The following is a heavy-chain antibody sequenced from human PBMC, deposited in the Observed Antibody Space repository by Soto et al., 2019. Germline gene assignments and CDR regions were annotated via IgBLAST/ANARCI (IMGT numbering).Heavy chain of an antibody. CDR1: GGSISSYY. CDR3: ARDYDSSGYNWFDP. CDR2: IYTSGST. D-gene: IGHD3-22*01. J-gene: IGHJ5*02. V-gene: IGHV4-4*07. Sequence: SETLSLTCTVSGGSISSYYWSWIRHPAGKGLEWIGRIYTSGSTNYNPSLKSRVTMSVDTSKNQFSLKLSSVTAADTAVYYCARDYDSSGYNWFDPWGQGTLVTVSS.